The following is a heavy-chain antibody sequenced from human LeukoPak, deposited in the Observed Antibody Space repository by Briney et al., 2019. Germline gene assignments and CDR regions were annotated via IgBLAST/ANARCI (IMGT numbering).Heavy chain of an antibody. V-gene: IGHV4-59*01. CDR3: ARVHTTGRYSPADFDY. CDR2: IYYSGST. J-gene: IGHJ4*02. D-gene: IGHD5-18*01. CDR1: GGSISSYY. Sequence: PSETLSLTCTVSGGSISSYYWSWIRQPPGEGLEWIGYIYYSGSTNYNPSLKSRVTISVDTSKDQFSLKLSSVTAADTAVYYCARVHTTGRYSPADFDYWGQGTLVTVSS.